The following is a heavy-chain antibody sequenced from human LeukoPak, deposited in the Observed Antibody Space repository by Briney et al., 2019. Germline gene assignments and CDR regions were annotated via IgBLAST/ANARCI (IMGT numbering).Heavy chain of an antibody. Sequence: QPGGSLRLSCAASGFTFSSYSMNWVRQAPGKGLEWVSYISSSSSTIYYADSVKGRFTISRDNAKNSLYLQMNSLRAADTAVYYCARSLKPYYYMDVWGKGTTVTVSS. V-gene: IGHV3-48*01. CDR3: ARSLKPYYYMDV. J-gene: IGHJ6*03. CDR1: GFTFSSYS. CDR2: ISSSSSTI.